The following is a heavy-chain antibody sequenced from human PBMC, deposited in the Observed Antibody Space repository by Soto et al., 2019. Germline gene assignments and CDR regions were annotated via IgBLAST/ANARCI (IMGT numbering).Heavy chain of an antibody. V-gene: IGHV3-23*01. CDR1: GFTFNNYA. J-gene: IGHJ3*01. CDR2: ISASGSST. CDR3: GKDPNGNYVGGFEF. Sequence: AGGSLRLSCAASGFTFNNYAMSWVRQAPGKGLEWVSGISASGSSTFYADSVKGRFTVSRDFSKNTVSLQMDSLRAEDTAVYFCGKDPNGNYVGGFEFWGPGTMVTVSS. D-gene: IGHD4-17*01.